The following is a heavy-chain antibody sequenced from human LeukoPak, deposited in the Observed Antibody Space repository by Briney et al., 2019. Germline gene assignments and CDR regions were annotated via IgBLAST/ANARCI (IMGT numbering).Heavy chain of an antibody. CDR2: FSPRGDIT. D-gene: IGHD3-10*01. V-gene: IGHV3-23*01. Sequence: GGSLSLSCGASGFTFSNHGMNWARQASGKGVEWVSGFSPRGDITYYAHSVKGRLTISRDNSKNMLYLELISLTAEDTAVYYCAKDDAWLQFGEWSQGTLVTVSS. J-gene: IGHJ4*02. CDR3: AKDDAWLQFGE. CDR1: GFTFSNHG.